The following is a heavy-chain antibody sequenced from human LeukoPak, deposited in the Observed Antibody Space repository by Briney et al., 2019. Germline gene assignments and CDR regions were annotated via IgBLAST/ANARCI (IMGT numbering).Heavy chain of an antibody. CDR3: ARTLRGGGALDY. D-gene: IGHD3-16*01. J-gene: IGHJ4*01. CDR2: IKEDGSEK. Sequence: TGGSLRLSCAASGFTFSNYWLNWVRQGPGKGLEWVANIKEDGSEKYYVDSVKGRFTISRDNAKNSLFLQMNSLRAEDTAVYYCARTLRGGGALDYWGQGTLVTVSS. CDR1: GFTFSNYW. V-gene: IGHV3-7*03.